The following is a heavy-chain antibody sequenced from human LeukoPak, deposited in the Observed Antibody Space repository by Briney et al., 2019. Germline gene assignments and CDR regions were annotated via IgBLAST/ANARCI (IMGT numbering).Heavy chain of an antibody. CDR1: GGSISSGSYY. V-gene: IGHV4-39*07. Sequence: SETLSLTCTVSGGSISSGSYYWSWIRQPPGKGLEWIGSIYHSGSTYYNPSLKSRVTISVDTSKNQFSLKLSSVTAADTAVYYCARTEYSSSFPVSYFDYWGQGTLVTVSS. D-gene: IGHD6-6*01. CDR2: IYHSGST. CDR3: ARTEYSSSFPVSYFDY. J-gene: IGHJ4*02.